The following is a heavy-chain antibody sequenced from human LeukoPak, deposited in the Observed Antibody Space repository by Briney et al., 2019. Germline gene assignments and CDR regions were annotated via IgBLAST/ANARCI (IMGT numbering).Heavy chain of an antibody. V-gene: IGHV3-30*18. CDR3: AKEEWELLYYYYYGMDV. J-gene: IGHJ6*02. D-gene: IGHD1-26*01. CDR2: ISYDGSNK. CDR1: GFTFSSTW. Sequence: GGSLRLSCAASGFTFSSTWMSWVRQAPGKGLEWVAVISYDGSNKYYADSVKGRFTISRDNSKNTLYLQMNSLRAEDTAVYYCAKEEWELLYYYYYGMDVWGQGTTVTVSS.